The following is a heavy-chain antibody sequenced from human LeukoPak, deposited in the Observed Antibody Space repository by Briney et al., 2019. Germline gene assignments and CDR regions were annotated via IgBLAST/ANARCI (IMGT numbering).Heavy chain of an antibody. Sequence: GGSLRLSCSASGFIFSTYGMHWVRQAPGKGLEWVAFIRYDGSNKYYADSVKGRFTISRDNSKNTLYLQMNSLRAEDTAVYYCAKGDDTLTGSIPIDSWGQGILVTVSS. V-gene: IGHV3-30*02. CDR2: IRYDGSNK. CDR1: GFIFSTYG. CDR3: AKGDDTLTGSIPIDS. J-gene: IGHJ4*02. D-gene: IGHD3-9*01.